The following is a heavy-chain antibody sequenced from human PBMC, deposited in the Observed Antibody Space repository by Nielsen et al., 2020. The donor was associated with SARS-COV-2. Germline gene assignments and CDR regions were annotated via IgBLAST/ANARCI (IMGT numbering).Heavy chain of an antibody. Sequence: GGSLRLSCAASGFTFRSYGMNWVRQAPGKGLEWVSYISSSSSTIYYADSVKGRFTISRDNAKNSLYLQMNSLRPEDTAVFYCASVYGSGSNLDYWGQGTLVTVSS. J-gene: IGHJ4*02. CDR2: ISSSSSTI. D-gene: IGHD3-10*01. CDR1: GFTFRSYG. V-gene: IGHV3-48*01. CDR3: ASVYGSGSNLDY.